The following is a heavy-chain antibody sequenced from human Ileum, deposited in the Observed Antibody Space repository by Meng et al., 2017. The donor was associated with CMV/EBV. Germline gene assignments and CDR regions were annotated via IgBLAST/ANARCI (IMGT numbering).Heavy chain of an antibody. D-gene: IGHD2-15*01. J-gene: IGHJ5*02. CDR1: GYRFPSHW. V-gene: IGHV5-51*01. CDR2: IYPGASDP. Sequence: SCKGSGYRFPSHWIGWVRQMPGQGLEWVGIIYPGASDPRYSPSFQGQVTISADKSISTAYLQWSSLKASDTAIYYCARTPGGNWFDPWGQGTLVTVSS. CDR3: ARTPGGNWFDP.